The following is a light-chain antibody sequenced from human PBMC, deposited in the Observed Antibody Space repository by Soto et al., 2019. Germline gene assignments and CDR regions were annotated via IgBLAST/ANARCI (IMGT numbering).Light chain of an antibody. CDR1: SSDVGGYNY. CDR2: HVS. CDR3: SSYTSTSTDV. Sequence: QSALTQPASVSGSPGQSITISCTGTSSDVGGYNYVSWYQQYPGKAPKLMIYHVSNRPSGVSNRFSGSKSGNSASLTISGLQPEDEADYYCSSYTSTSTDVFGTGTKVTVL. J-gene: IGLJ1*01. V-gene: IGLV2-14*01.